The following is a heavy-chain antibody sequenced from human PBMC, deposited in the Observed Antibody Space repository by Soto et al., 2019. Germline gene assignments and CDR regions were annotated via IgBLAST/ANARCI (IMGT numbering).Heavy chain of an antibody. CDR1: GGSISSGDYS. V-gene: IGHV4-30-2*01. Sequence: SETLSLTCAVSGGSISSGDYSWSWIRQPPGKGLEWIGYIYLIGSTYYSPSLKSRVTISIDRSKNQFSLNLSSVTAADTAVYYCARAGPGFCTDGVYWFDPWGQGTLVTVSS. CDR2: IYLIGST. D-gene: IGHD2-8*01. J-gene: IGHJ5*02. CDR3: ARAGPGFCTDGVYWFDP.